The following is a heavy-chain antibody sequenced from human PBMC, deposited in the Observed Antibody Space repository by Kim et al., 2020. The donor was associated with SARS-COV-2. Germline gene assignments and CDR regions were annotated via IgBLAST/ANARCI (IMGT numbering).Heavy chain of an antibody. D-gene: IGHD2-21*01. J-gene: IGHJ4*02. V-gene: IGHV3-48*03. CDR1: GFTFNNYD. CDR2: ISSGGSAR. Sequence: GGSLRLSCAVSGFTFNNYDMNWVRQAPGKGLEWVSFISSGGSARYYADSVRGRFSISRDNARSSLYLQMNSLRVDDSAVYYCARDPPRNGGENFDYWGQGTLVSVSS. CDR3: ARDPPRNGGENFDY.